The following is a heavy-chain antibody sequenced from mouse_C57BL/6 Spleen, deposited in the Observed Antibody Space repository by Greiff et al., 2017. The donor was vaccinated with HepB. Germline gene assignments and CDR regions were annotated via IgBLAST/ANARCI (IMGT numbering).Heavy chain of an antibody. Sequence: EVQLQQSGPELVKPGASVKISCKASGYTFTDYYMNWVKQSHGKSLEWIGDINPNNGGTSYNQKFKGKATLTVDKSSSTAYMELRSLTSEDSAVYYCARKLRFFAYWGQGTLVTVSA. CDR3: ARKLRFFAY. V-gene: IGHV1-26*01. CDR2: INPNNGGT. CDR1: GYTFTDYY. D-gene: IGHD3-2*02. J-gene: IGHJ3*01.